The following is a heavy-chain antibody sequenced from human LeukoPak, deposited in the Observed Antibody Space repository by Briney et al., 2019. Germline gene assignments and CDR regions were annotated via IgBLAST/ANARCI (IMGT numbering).Heavy chain of an antibody. D-gene: IGHD3-22*01. V-gene: IGHV1-2*02. CDR1: GYNFEDYY. J-gene: IGHJ4*02. CDR3: ARGRHVDSNGYYAAFYFAS. Sequence: ASVKVSCKASGYNFEDYYIHWVRQAPGQGHEWVGGINPNSGGIKQAQMFQGRVTMPRDTSISTAYMDLTSLRSDDTAVYYCARGRHVDSNGYYAAFYFASWGQGTRATVSS. CDR2: INPNSGGI.